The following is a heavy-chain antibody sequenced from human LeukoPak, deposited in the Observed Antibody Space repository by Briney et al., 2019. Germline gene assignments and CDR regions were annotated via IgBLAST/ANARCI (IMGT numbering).Heavy chain of an antibody. Sequence: GSVKVSCKASGYTFTSYDINWVRQATGQGLEWMGWMNPNSGNTGYAQKFQGRVTMTRNTSISTAYMELSSLRSEDTAVYYCARRIAARPAPFYYYYYYMDVWGKGTTVTVPS. CDR2: MNPNSGNT. J-gene: IGHJ6*03. V-gene: IGHV1-8*01. CDR1: GYTFTSYD. D-gene: IGHD6-6*01. CDR3: ARRIAARPAPFYYYYYYMDV.